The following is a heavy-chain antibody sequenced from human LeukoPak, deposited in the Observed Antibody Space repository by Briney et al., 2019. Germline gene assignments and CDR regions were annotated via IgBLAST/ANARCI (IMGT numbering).Heavy chain of an antibody. CDR3: ARGGPYEPPDY. CDR2: IGTAGDT. D-gene: IGHD3-3*01. Sequence: GGSLRLSCAASGFTFSSYDMHWVRQATGKGLEWVSAIGTAGDTYYPGSVKGRLTISRENAKNSLYLQMDSLRAGDTAVYYCARGGPYEPPDYWGQGTLVTVSS. CDR1: GFTFSSYD. V-gene: IGHV3-13*01. J-gene: IGHJ4*02.